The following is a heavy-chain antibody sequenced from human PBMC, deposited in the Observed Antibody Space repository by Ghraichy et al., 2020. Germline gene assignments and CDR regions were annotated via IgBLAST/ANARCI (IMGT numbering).Heavy chain of an antibody. CDR1: GLTFSTYT. CDR3: ARVVVPAASFYFYYMDV. J-gene: IGHJ6*03. D-gene: IGHD2-2*01. CDR2: ISSTGTYI. Sequence: GGPLRLSCAASGLTFSTYTMNWVRQAPGKGLEWISSISSTGTYIYYADSVQGRFTISRDNAKKSLFLQMNSLRAEDTAVYYCARVVVPAASFYFYYMDVWGKGTTVIVSS. V-gene: IGHV3-21*01.